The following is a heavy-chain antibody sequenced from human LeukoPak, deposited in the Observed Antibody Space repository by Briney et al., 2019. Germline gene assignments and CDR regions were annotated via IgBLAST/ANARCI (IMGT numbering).Heavy chain of an antibody. CDR1: GFTFSSYS. CDR3: ARDRYCSSTSCYMGNFDY. V-gene: IGHV3-21*01. J-gene: IGHJ4*02. Sequence: AGGSLRLSCAASGFTFSSYSMNWVRQAPGKGLEWVSSISSSSSYIYYADSVKGRFTISRDNAKNSLYLQMNSLRAEDTAVYYCARDRYCSSTSCYMGNFDYWGQGTLVTVSS. CDR2: ISSSSSYI. D-gene: IGHD2-2*02.